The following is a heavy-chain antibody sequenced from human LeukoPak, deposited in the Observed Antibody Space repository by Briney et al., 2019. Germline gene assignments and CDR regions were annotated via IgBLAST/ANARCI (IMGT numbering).Heavy chain of an antibody. D-gene: IGHD5-12*01. CDR2: IIPIFGTA. CDR1: GYTFTSYG. Sequence: SVKVSCKASGYTFTSYGISWVRQAPGQGLEWMGGIIPIFGTANYAQKFQGRVTITADESTSTAYMELSSLRSEDTAVYYCARAGIEATITGYHYGMDVWGQGTTVTVSS. J-gene: IGHJ6*02. CDR3: ARAGIEATITGYHYGMDV. V-gene: IGHV1-69*13.